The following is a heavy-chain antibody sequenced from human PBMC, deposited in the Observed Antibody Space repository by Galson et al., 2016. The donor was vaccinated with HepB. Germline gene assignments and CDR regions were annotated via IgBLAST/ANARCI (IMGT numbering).Heavy chain of an antibody. Sequence: SLRLSCAASGFTFSTYAMHWVRQAPGKGLEWVAVISYDEINKFYADSVKGRFTISRDNSKNTLFLQMDSLRADDTAVYYCAKRALSGWDAAPFDYWGRGTLVTVSS. CDR1: GFTFSTYA. CDR3: AKRALSGWDAAPFDY. V-gene: IGHV3-30-3*01. J-gene: IGHJ4*02. D-gene: IGHD1-26*01. CDR2: ISYDEINK.